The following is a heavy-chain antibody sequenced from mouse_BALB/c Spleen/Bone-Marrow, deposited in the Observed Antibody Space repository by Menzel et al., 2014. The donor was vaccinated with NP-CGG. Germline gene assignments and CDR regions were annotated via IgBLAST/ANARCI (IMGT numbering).Heavy chain of an antibody. CDR3: AREDYDWFAY. J-gene: IGHJ3*01. D-gene: IGHD2-4*01. CDR2: INSNGGST. V-gene: IGHV5-6-3*01. CDR1: GFTFSSYG. Sequence: EVQLVESGGGLVHPGGSLKLSCAASGFTFSSYGMSWVRQTPDKRLELVATINSNGGSTYYPDSVKGRFTISRDNAKNTLYLQMSSLKSEDTAMYYCAREDYDWFAYWGQGTLVTVSA.